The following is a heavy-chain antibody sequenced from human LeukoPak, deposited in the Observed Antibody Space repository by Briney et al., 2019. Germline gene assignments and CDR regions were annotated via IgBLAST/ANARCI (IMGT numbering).Heavy chain of an antibody. J-gene: IGHJ4*02. Sequence: GGSLRLSCAAAGFTFSGYEMNWVRQAPGKGLEWVSYISSSGRTIYYADSVKGRFTISRDNAKNSLYLQMNSLRAEDTAVYYCARVSYYGSRSYYLDYWGQGTLVTVSS. CDR3: ARVSYYGSRSYYLDY. CDR2: ISSSGRTI. CDR1: GFTFSGYE. V-gene: IGHV3-48*03. D-gene: IGHD3-10*01.